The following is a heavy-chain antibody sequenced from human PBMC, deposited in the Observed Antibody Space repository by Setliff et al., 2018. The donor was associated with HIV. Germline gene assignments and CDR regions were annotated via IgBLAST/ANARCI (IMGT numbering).Heavy chain of an antibody. CDR2: ISPDNGDT. CDR3: ARAAVAVTMGGYYYYMDV. Sequence: ASVKVSCKASGYSFTDYFIHWVRQAPGQGLEWMGWISPDNGDTKIPQRFRGIFTITRDTSASTAYMELSSLRSEDMAVYYCARAAVAVTMGGYYYYMDVWGKGTTVTVSS. J-gene: IGHJ6*03. D-gene: IGHD6-19*01. V-gene: IGHV1-2*02. CDR1: GYSFTDYF.